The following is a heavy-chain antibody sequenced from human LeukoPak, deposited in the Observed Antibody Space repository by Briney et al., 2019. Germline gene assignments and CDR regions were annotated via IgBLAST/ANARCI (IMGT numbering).Heavy chain of an antibody. V-gene: IGHV1-18*01. CDR2: ISAYNGNT. CDR3: ARGGGYNWIRRLEMDV. J-gene: IGHJ6*04. D-gene: IGHD1-20*01. Sequence: ASVKVSCKASGYTFTNYGISWERQAPGQGLEWMGWISAYNGNTNYAQKLQGRVTMTTDTSTSTAYMELRSLRSDDTAVYYCARGGGYNWIRRLEMDVWGKGTTVTVSS. CDR1: GYTFTNYG.